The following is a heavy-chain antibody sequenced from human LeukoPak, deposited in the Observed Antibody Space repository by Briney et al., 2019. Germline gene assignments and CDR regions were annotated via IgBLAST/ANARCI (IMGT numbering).Heavy chain of an antibody. D-gene: IGHD6-13*01. CDR2: IHPSDSDT. CDR3: ARGIGAAAVTKFDY. J-gene: IGHJ4*02. Sequence: GESLKISCKGSGYSFTSSWIGWVRQMPGKGLEWMGIIHPSDSDTRYSPSFQGQVTISADKSISTAYLQWSSLKASDSGVYYCARGIGAAAVTKFDYWSQGTLVTVSS. V-gene: IGHV5-51*01. CDR1: GYSFTSSW.